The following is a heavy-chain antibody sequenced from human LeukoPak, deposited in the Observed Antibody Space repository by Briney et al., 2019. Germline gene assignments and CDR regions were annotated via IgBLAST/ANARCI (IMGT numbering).Heavy chain of an antibody. CDR2: IVSDGSDT. CDR3: ARDHSVGLPFDS. CDR1: GFTFSSYW. Sequence: GGSLRLSCTASGFTFSSYWMHWVRQAPGKGLVWVSRIVSDGSDTSHADSVKGRFTISRDNARNTLYLQMNSLRAEDTAVYYCARDHSVGLPFDSWGQGTLVTVSS. V-gene: IGHV3-74*01. J-gene: IGHJ4*02. D-gene: IGHD5/OR15-5a*01.